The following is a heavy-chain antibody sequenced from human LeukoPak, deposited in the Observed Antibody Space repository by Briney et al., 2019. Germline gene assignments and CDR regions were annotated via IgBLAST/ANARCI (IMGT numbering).Heavy chain of an antibody. CDR3: ARRAITVAGTTGWYFDL. CDR1: GYSFSTYW. Sequence: GESLKISCKGSGYSFSTYWIAWVRQMPGKGLEWIGLIYPGDSGTRYSPSFQGQVTFSVDKSINTAYLQWSSLKASDTAMYYCARRAITVAGTTGWYFDLWGRGTLVTVSS. D-gene: IGHD6-19*01. V-gene: IGHV5-51*01. J-gene: IGHJ2*01. CDR2: IYPGDSGT.